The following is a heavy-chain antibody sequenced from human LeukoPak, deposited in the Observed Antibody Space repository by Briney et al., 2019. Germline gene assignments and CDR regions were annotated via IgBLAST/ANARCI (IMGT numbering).Heavy chain of an antibody. V-gene: IGHV3-23*01. CDR3: AKEEGYIYGLLDY. D-gene: IGHD5-18*01. Sequence: GGSLRLSCAASGFTFDDYGMSWVRQAPGKGLEWASSISGSGSTTYYADSVKGRFTISRDNSKNMLYLQMNSLRAEDAAVYYCAKEEGYIYGLLDYWGQGILVTVSS. CDR1: GFTFDDYG. CDR2: ISGSGSTT. J-gene: IGHJ4*02.